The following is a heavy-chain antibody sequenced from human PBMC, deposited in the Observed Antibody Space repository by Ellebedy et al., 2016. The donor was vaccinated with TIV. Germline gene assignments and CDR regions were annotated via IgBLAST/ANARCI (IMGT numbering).Heavy chain of an antibody. CDR1: GYTVTSYS. V-gene: IGHV1-3*01. Sequence: ASVKVSXXASGYTVTSYSMHWVRQAPGQRLEWMGWINAGNGNTQYPQKFQGRVTITRDTSASTDYMELSSLRSEDTAVYYCARDVALVRPAASKFDPWGQGTLVTVSS. CDR2: INAGNGNT. CDR3: ARDVALVRPAASKFDP. D-gene: IGHD2-2*01. J-gene: IGHJ5*02.